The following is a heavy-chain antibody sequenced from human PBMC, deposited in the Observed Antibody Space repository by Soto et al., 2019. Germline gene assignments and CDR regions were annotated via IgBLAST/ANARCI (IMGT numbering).Heavy chain of an antibody. CDR3: ARLLGCRRDSCPDDGFDD. V-gene: IGHV4-39*01. D-gene: IGHD2-2*01. J-gene: IGHJ3*01. Sequence: SETLSLTCTVSGGSISSTDYYWGWIRQPPRQGLEYIGSVYNSGRTHYKPSLKSRVTISVDTSRNQISLKLSSVTAADTALFYCARLLGCRRDSCPDDGFDDWGQGTRVTVSS. CDR2: VYNSGRT. CDR1: GGSISSTDYY.